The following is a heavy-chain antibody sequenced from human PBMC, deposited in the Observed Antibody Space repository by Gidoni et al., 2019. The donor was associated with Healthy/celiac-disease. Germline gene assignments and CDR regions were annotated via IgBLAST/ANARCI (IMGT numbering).Heavy chain of an antibody. CDR1: GFTVSSNY. V-gene: IGHV3-53*01. J-gene: IGHJ4*02. CDR2: IYGGGST. CDR3: ARISLERWLQFFDY. D-gene: IGHD5-12*01. Sequence: EVQLVESGGGLIQPGGSLRLSCAASGFTVSSNYMSWVRQAPGKGLEWVSVIYGGGSTYYADSVKGRFTISRDNSKNTLYLQMNSLRAEDTAVYYCARISLERWLQFFDYWGQGTLVTVSS.